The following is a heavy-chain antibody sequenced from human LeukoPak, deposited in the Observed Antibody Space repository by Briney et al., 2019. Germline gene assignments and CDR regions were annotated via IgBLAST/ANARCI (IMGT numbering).Heavy chain of an antibody. Sequence: ASVKVSCKASGYTFTSYGISWVRQAPGQGLEWMGWISAYNGNTNYAQKLQGRVTMTTDTSTSTAYMELRSLRSDDTAVYYCARGADCSSTSCYGSEWAFDIWGQGTMVTVSS. D-gene: IGHD2-2*01. CDR1: GYTFTSYG. J-gene: IGHJ3*02. V-gene: IGHV1-18*04. CDR3: ARGADCSSTSCYGSEWAFDI. CDR2: ISAYNGNT.